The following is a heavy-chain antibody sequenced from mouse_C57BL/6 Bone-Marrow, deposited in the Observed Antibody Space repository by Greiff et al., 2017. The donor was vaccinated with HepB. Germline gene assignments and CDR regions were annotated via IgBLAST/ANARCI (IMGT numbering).Heavy chain of an antibody. J-gene: IGHJ3*01. CDR2: ISGGGGNT. CDR1: GFTFSSYT. D-gene: IGHD1-1*01. Sequence: EVKVVESGGGLVKPGGSLKLSCAASGFTFSSYTMSWVRQTPEKRLEWVATISGGGGNTYYPDSVKGRFTISRDNAKNTLYLQMSSLRSEDTALYYCARQRYYYGSSYPAWFAYWGQGTLVTVSA. CDR3: ARQRYYYGSSYPAWFAY. V-gene: IGHV5-9*01.